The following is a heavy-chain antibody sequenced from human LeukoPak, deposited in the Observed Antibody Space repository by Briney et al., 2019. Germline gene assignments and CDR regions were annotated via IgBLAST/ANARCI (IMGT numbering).Heavy chain of an antibody. CDR3: ARDRSVIWFDP. CDR1: GFTFSDSA. CDR2: IRSKANNYAT. J-gene: IGHJ5*02. V-gene: IGHV3-73*01. D-gene: IGHD3-10*01. Sequence: PGGSLRLSCAASGFTFSDSAMHWVRQASGKGLEWVGRIRSKANNYATTYAASVKGRFSLSRDDSKNTAYLQMNSLKTEDTAVYYCARDRSVIWFDPWGQGTLVTVSS.